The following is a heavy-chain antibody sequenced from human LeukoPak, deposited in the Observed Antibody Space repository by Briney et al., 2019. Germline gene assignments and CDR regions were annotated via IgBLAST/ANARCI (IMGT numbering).Heavy chain of an antibody. CDR3: AKDAKAGWNFDY. V-gene: IGHV3-23*01. Sequence: PGGSLRLSCAAAGFTFNNYAMSWVRQAPGKGLKWVSGISSGGSTYYADSVKGRFTISRENSKNMLYLQMNSLRAEDTAVYYCAKDAKAGWNFDYWGQGTLVTVSS. D-gene: IGHD6-19*01. J-gene: IGHJ4*02. CDR1: GFTFNNYA. CDR2: ISSGGST.